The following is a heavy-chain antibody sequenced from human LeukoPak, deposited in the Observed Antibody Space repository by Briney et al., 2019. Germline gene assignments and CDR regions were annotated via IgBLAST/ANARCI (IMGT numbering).Heavy chain of an antibody. Sequence: SETLSLTCTVSGGSISSSSYYWGWIRQPPGKGLEWIGEINHSGSTNYNPSLKSRVTISVDTSKNQFSLKLSSVTAADTAVYYCARSRYFDWLLREAFDYWGQGTLVTVSS. D-gene: IGHD3-9*01. CDR1: GGSISSSSYY. J-gene: IGHJ4*02. CDR2: INHSGST. V-gene: IGHV4-39*01. CDR3: ARSRYFDWLLREAFDY.